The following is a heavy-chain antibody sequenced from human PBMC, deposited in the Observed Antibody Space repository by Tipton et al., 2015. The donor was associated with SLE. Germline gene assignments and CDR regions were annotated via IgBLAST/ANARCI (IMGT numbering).Heavy chain of an antibody. CDR2: ISGSGGST. CDR3: AKVPYYYGSGRRNY. D-gene: IGHD3-10*01. CDR1: GFTFSSYW. V-gene: IGHV3-23*01. J-gene: IGHJ4*02. Sequence: SLRLSCAASGFTFSSYWMHWVRQAPGKGLEWVSAISGSGGSTYYADSVKGRFTISRDNSKNTLYLQMNSLRAEDTAVYYCAKVPYYYGSGRRNYWGQGTLVTVSS.